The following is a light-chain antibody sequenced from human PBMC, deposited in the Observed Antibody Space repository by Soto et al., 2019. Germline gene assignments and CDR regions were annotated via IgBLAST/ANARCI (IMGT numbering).Light chain of an antibody. CDR2: AAS. CDR3: QQANRPIVT. Sequence: DIQMTQSPSSVSESVGDRVTITCRASQGISSWLAWYQQKPAKAPKLLIYAASSLQSGVPSRFSGSESGTDFTLTSSSLHPEEFATYYCQQANRPIVTFGPGTKVHIK. J-gene: IGKJ3*01. V-gene: IGKV1-12*01. CDR1: QGISSW.